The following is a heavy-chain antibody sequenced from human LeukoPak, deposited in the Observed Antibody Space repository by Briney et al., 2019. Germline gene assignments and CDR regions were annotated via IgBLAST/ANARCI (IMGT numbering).Heavy chain of an antibody. D-gene: IGHD5-24*01. CDR3: ARCRDGYKHFDY. V-gene: IGHV3-7*01. J-gene: IGHJ4*02. CDR1: GFTFSSYC. CDR2: IKHDGSEK. Sequence: GGSLRLSCAASGFTFSSYCMSWVRQAPGKGLEWVANIKHDGSEKFYVGSVKGRFTISRDNAKNSLYLQMNSLRAEDTAVYYCARCRDGYKHFDYWGQGILVTVSS.